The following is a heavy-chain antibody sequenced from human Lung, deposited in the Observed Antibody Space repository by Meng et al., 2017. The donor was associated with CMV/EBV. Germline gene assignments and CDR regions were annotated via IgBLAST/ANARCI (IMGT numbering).Heavy chain of an antibody. J-gene: IGHJ4*02. CDR2: ISAYNGNT. CDR3: ARVEVGITSGDY. Sequence: QAQSVQSGGEVKKPGASVKVSCKASGYTFTNYGITWVQQAPGQGLEWMGWISAYNGNTNYAQTLQGRLTMTADTSTSTSYMQLSSLRSDDTAVYYCARVEVGITSGDYWGQGTLVTVSS. CDR1: GYTFTNYG. V-gene: IGHV1-18*01. D-gene: IGHD1-26*01.